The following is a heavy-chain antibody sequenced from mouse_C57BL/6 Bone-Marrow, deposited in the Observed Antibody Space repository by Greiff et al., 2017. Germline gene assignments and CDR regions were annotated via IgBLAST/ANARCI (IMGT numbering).Heavy chain of an antibody. Sequence: SGFTFSDYGMHWVRQAPEKGLEWVAYISSGSSTIYYADTVKGRFTISRDNAKNTLFLQMTSLRSEDTAMYYCARPYYYGSSYGRYFDVWGTGTTVTVSS. CDR3: ARPYYYGSSYGRYFDV. CDR1: GFTFSDYG. J-gene: IGHJ1*03. D-gene: IGHD1-1*01. V-gene: IGHV5-17*01. CDR2: ISSGSSTI.